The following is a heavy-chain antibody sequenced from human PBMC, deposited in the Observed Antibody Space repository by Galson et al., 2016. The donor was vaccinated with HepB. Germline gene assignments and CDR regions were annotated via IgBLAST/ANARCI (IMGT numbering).Heavy chain of an antibody. CDR3: ARGSWTEGNGFDV. D-gene: IGHD3/OR15-3a*01. CDR1: GGSIISGYY. Sequence: LSLTCTVSGGSIISGYYWSWIRQHPGKGLEWIGYIYYSGSTHYNPSLKSRVSISVDTSKDQFSLKVSSVTAADTAVYFCARGSWTEGNGFDVWGQGTMVIVSS. V-gene: IGHV4-31*03. CDR2: IYYSGST. J-gene: IGHJ3*01.